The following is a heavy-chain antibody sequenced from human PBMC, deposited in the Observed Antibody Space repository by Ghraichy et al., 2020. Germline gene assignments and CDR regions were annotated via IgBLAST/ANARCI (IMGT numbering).Heavy chain of an antibody. CDR2: VNRGGTSA. J-gene: IGHJ4*02. CDR1: GYTFNDYY. V-gene: IGHV1-46*02. D-gene: IGHD5-24*01. Sequence: ASVKVSCEASGYTFNDYYMHWMRQAPGQGPEWMGIVNRGGTSAPHAPKVQGRITMTRDTSTSTLYMELSSLTSDDTAVYYCARENRDGYCDYWGQGTLLIVSS. CDR3: ARENRDGYCDY.